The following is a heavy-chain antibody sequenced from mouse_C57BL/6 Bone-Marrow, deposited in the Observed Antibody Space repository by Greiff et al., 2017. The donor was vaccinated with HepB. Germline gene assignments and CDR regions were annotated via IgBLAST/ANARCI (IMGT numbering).Heavy chain of an antibody. CDR3: AKYYYGSGDYWYFDV. CDR1: GYTFTSYG. V-gene: IGHV1-81*01. D-gene: IGHD1-1*01. CDR2: IYPRSGNT. Sequence: QVQLQQSGAELARPGASVKLSCKASGYTFTSYGISWVKQRTGQGLEWIGEIYPRSGNTYYNEKFKGKATLTADKSSSTAYMELRSLTSEDSAVYFCAKYYYGSGDYWYFDVWGTGTTVTVSS. J-gene: IGHJ1*03.